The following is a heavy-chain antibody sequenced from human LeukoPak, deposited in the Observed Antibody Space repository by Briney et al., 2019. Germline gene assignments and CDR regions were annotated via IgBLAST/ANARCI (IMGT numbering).Heavy chain of an antibody. CDR1: GGSISSYY. Sequence: PSETLSLTCTVSGGSISSYYWSWIRQPPGKGLEWIGYIYTSGSTNYNPSLKSRVTISVDTSKNQFSLKLSSVTAADTAVYYCARHARGRDSSGYYSYYYYYMDVWGKGTTATVSS. D-gene: IGHD3-22*01. J-gene: IGHJ6*03. CDR2: IYTSGST. V-gene: IGHV4-4*09. CDR3: ARHARGRDSSGYYSYYYYYMDV.